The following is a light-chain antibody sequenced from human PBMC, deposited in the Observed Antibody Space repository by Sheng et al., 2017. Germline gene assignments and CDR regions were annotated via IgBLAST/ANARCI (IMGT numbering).Light chain of an antibody. CDR3: QQYNDWPET. Sequence: EIVMTQSPATLSVSPGERATLSCRASQSVGSKLAWYQRKPGQSPRLLIYGASTRATGIPARFSGSGSGTDCTLTITSLQSEDSAVYYCQQYNDWPETFGQGTKVEIK. V-gene: IGKV3-15*01. CDR1: QSVGSK. J-gene: IGKJ1*01. CDR2: GAS.